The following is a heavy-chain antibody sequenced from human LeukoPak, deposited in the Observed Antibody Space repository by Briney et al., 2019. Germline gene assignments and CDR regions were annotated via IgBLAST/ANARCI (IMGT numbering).Heavy chain of an antibody. D-gene: IGHD6-13*01. Sequence: AGGSLRLSCIGTGFTFSSDAMGWVRQAPGKGLVWVSRVNRDGSSTSYADSVKGRFTISRDNAKNTLSLQMNSLRAEDTAVYYCARDRSISAAGDTYWGQGTLVTVSS. CDR1: GFTFSSDA. V-gene: IGHV3-74*01. J-gene: IGHJ4*02. CDR2: VNRDGSST. CDR3: ARDRSISAAGDTY.